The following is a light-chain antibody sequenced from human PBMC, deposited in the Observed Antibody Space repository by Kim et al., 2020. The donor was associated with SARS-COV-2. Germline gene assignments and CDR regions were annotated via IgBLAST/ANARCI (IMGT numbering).Light chain of an antibody. V-gene: IGKV3-15*01. CDR1: QNVNRN. CDR3: QQYNNWPLT. J-gene: IGKJ3*01. Sequence: VSPGERATLSCRAGQNVNRNLAWYQQKPGQAPRLLIYDASTRATGIPARFSGSGSETDFTLTVSSLQSEDFAVYYCQQYNNWPLTFGPGTKVDIK. CDR2: DAS.